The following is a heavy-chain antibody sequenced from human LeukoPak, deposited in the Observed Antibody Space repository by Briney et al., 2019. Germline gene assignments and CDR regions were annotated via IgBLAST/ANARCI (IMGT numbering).Heavy chain of an antibody. CDR2: INPSGGST. D-gene: IGHD3-10*01. CDR1: GYTFTSYY. V-gene: IGHV1-46*01. J-gene: IGHJ4*02. CDR3: ATGKYYGSGSYPYFDY. Sequence: ASVKVSCKASGYTFTSYYMHWVRQARGQGREWMGIINPSGGSTSYAQKFQGRVTMTRDTSTSTAYMELSSLRSEDTAVYYCATGKYYGSGSYPYFDYWGQGTLVTVSS.